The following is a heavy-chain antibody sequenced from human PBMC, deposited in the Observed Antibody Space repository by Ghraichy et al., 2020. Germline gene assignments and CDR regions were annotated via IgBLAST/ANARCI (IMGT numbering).Heavy chain of an antibody. D-gene: IGHD3-10*01. CDR3: ARDAGANYYHFDYGMDV. Sequence: GGSLRLSCVASGFTFSDYAMSWVRQAPGKGLEWVSLIDRSGDIPQYVDSVKGRFTISRDNPHNTVYLEVTSLRAEDTAVYYCARDAGANYYHFDYGMDVWGQGTRVTVSS. J-gene: IGHJ6*02. CDR1: GFTFSDYA. V-gene: IGHV3-23*05. CDR2: IDRSGDIP.